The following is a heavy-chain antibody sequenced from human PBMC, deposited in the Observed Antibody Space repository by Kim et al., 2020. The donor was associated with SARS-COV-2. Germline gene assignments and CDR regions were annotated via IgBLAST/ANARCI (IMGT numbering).Heavy chain of an antibody. Sequence: ASSVKGQFTIARHNAKNSLYRQMNSLRDEDTAVYYDARVSGFWSGFFDYWGQGTLVTVSS. CDR3: ARVSGFWSGFFDY. J-gene: IGHJ4*02. D-gene: IGHD3-3*01. V-gene: IGHV3-48*02.